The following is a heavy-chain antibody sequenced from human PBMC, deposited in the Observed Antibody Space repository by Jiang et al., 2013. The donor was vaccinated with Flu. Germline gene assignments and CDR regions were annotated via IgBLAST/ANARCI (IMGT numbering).Heavy chain of an antibody. CDR1: GGSVSSKNYY. V-gene: IGHV4-39*01. CDR3: ARHEGYVDTAMVDY. Sequence: LLKPSETLSLTCSVSGGSVSSKNYYWSWIRQSPGKGLEWIGSIHYSGSTYYNPSLKSRVTISVDTSKNQFSLKLSSVTAADTAVYYCARHEGYVDTAMVDYWGQGTLVTVSS. D-gene: IGHD5-18*01. CDR2: IHYSGST. J-gene: IGHJ4*02.